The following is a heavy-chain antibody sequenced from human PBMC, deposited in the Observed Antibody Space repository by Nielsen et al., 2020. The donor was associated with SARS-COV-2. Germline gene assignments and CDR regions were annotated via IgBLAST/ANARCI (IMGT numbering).Heavy chain of an antibody. CDR1: GFTFDSYA. CDR2: IRPDGTGA. CDR3: KSEGN. J-gene: IGHJ4*02. Sequence: GESLKISCAASGFTFDSYALSWVRQAPGKGLEWLSNIRPDGTGANYVDSVKGRFTISRDNAKNLLYLQMGSLRADDTAVYFCKSEGNWGQGTLVTVSS. V-gene: IGHV3-7*03.